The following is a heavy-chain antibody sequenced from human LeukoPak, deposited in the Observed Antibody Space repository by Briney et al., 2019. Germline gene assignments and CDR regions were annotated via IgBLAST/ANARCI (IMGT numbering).Heavy chain of an antibody. CDR1: GFTVRSNY. Sequence: GGSLRLSCTVSGFTVRSNYMTWVRQAPGKGLEWVSLIYSDGSTHYADSVKGRFSISRDNSKNTLHLQMNSLRVADTAVCYCARPFDIWGQGTLVTVSS. CDR3: ARPFDI. CDR2: IYSDGST. J-gene: IGHJ3*02. V-gene: IGHV3-66*01.